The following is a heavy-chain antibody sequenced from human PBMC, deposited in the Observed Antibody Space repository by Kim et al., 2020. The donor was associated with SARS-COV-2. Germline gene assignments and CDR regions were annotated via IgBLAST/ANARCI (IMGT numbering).Heavy chain of an antibody. CDR2: ISGSGGST. D-gene: IGHD3-9*01. CDR3: AKDDILTGYYSYYFDY. CDR1: GFTFSSYA. Sequence: GGSLRLSCAASGFTFSSYAMSWVRQAPGKGLEWVSAISGSGGSTYYADSVKGRFTISRDNSKNTLYLQMNSLRAEDTAVYYCAKDDILTGYYSYYFDYWGQGTLVTVSS. V-gene: IGHV3-23*01. J-gene: IGHJ4*02.